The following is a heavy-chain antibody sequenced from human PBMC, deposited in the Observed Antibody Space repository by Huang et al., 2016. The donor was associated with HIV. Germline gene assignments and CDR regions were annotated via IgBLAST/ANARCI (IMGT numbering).Heavy chain of an antibody. J-gene: IGHJ3*02. Sequence: QVQLVESGAELKKPGASVRVSCKVSGYTVSELSLHWVRQAPEKGLEWMGGVDPEEGETIYAQRLQGRVTMTEDTSTDTAYMELISLRPEDTAVYYCATSTPDVGAGVLRSAFDIWGQGTMVTVSS. D-gene: IGHD2-15*01. CDR2: VDPEEGET. CDR3: ATSTPDVGAGVLRSAFDI. CDR1: GYTVSELS. V-gene: IGHV1-24*01.